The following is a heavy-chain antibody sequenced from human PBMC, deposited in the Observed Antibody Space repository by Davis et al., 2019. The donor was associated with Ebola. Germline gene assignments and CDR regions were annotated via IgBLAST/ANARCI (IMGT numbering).Heavy chain of an antibody. CDR2: ISYDGSNK. V-gene: IGHV3-30*03. D-gene: IGHD3-10*01. Sequence: GESLKISCAASGFTFSSYGMHWVRQAPGKGLEWVAVISYDGSNKYYADSVKGRFTISRDNSKNTLYLQMNSLRAEDTAVYYCARASYYRFDYWGQGILVTVSS. CDR1: GFTFSSYG. J-gene: IGHJ4*02. CDR3: ARASYYRFDY.